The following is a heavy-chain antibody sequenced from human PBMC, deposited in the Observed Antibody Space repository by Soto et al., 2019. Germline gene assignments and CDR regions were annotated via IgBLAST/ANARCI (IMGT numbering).Heavy chain of an antibody. CDR1: GGSVSSVSYY. CDR3: ARVRGTSYGMYX. CDR2: IYYSGST. V-gene: IGHV4-61*01. D-gene: IGHD2-8*01. Sequence: PSETLSLPCTVSGGSVSSVSYYWSWIRQPPGKGVEGIGYIYYSGSTNYNPSLKSRVTISVDTSKNQFSLKLSSVTAADTAVYYCARVRGTSYGMYXWGQGTTFTVS. J-gene: IGHJ6*02.